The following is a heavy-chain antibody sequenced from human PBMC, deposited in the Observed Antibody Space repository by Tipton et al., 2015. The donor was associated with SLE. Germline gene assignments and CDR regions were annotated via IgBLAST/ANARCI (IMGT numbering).Heavy chain of an antibody. V-gene: IGHV4-38-2*02. CDR2: IYHSGST. CDR3: ARDGGQRVISGTYDFYYYGLDV. J-gene: IGHJ6*02. Sequence: TLSLTCAVSGYSISSGYYWGWIRQPPGKGLEWIGSIYHSGSTYYNPSLKSRVTISVDTSKNQFSLKLSSVTAADTAVYYCARDGGQRVISGTYDFYYYGLDVWGQGTTVTVSS. D-gene: IGHD6-13*01. CDR1: GYSISSGYY.